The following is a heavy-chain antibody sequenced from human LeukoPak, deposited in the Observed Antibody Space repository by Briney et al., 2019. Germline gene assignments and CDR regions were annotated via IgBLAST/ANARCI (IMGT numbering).Heavy chain of an antibody. D-gene: IGHD3-3*01. J-gene: IGHJ3*02. CDR1: GFTFSDYY. CDR3: ARDRHYDFWSGYFAGGAFDI. V-gene: IGHV3-11*04. CDR2: ISSSGSTI. Sequence: GGSLRLSCAASGFTFSDYYMNWIRQAPGKGLEWVSYISSSGSTIYYADSVKGRFTISRDNAKNSLYLQMNSLRAEDTAVYYCARDRHYDFWSGYFAGGAFDIWGQGTMVTVSS.